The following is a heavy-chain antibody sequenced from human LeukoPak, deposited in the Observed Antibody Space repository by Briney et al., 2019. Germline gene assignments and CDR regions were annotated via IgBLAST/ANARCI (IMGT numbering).Heavy chain of an antibody. V-gene: IGHV1-18*01. CDR2: ISAYNGNT. CDR1: GYTFTSYG. D-gene: IGHD2-2*01. Sequence: GASVKVSCKASGYTFTSYGISWVRQAPGQGLEWMGWISAYNGNTNYAQKLQGRVTMTTDTSTSTAYMELRSLRSDDTAVYYCARVGYCSSTSCSDAFDIWGQGTMVPVSS. J-gene: IGHJ3*02. CDR3: ARVGYCSSTSCSDAFDI.